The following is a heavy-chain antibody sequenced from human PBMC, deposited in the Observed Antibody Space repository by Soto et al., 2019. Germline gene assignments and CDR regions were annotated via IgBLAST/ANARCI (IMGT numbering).Heavy chain of an antibody. CDR3: ARPEFGDYWYFDH. J-gene: IGHJ2*01. V-gene: IGHV1-69*08. CDR1: GGTFSSHT. Sequence: QDQLVQSGAEVKKPGSSVKVSCKASGGTFSSHTFSWVRQAPGQGLEWMGRIIPALGTATYAQKFQGRVTITADESATTVYMELNSLRSEDTAVYYCARPEFGDYWYFDHWGRGTLVTVSS. D-gene: IGHD3-10*01. CDR2: IIPALGTA.